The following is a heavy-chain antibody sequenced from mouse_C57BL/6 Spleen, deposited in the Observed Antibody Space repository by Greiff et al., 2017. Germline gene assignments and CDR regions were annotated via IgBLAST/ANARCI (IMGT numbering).Heavy chain of an antibody. CDR1: GYTFTDYY. J-gene: IGHJ3*01. CDR2: IGPGSGST. D-gene: IGHD2-4*01. V-gene: IGHV1-77*01. Sequence: QVQLQQSGAELVKPGASVKISCKASGYTFTDYYINWVKQRPGQGLEWIGKIGPGSGSTYYNEKFKGKATLTADKSSSTAYMQLSSLTSEDSAVYFCAREGIYYDYDGESLAYWGQGTLVTVSA. CDR3: AREGIYYDYDGESLAY.